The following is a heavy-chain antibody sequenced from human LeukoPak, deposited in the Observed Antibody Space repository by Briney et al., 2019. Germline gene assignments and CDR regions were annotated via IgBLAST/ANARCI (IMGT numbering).Heavy chain of an antibody. J-gene: IGHJ6*02. CDR3: AGGTFRHMDV. CDR2: IGIVGDT. Sequence: GGSLRLSCAASGFTFSSYDMHWFRQATGKGLEWASAIGIVGDTYYPGSVKGRFTISRENAKNSLYLQMNNLRAGDTAVYYCAGGTFRHMDVWGQGTTVTVSS. CDR1: GFTFSSYD. V-gene: IGHV3-13*01. D-gene: IGHD3-16*01.